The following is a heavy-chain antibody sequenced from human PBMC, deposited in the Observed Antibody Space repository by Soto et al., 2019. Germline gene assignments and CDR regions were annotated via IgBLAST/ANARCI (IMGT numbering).Heavy chain of an antibody. J-gene: IGHJ3*02. D-gene: IGHD3-10*01. CDR2: ISGSGGST. CDR1: GFTFSSYA. Sequence: EVQLLESGGGLVQPGGSLRLSYAASGFTFSSYAMSWVRQAPGKGLEWVSAISGSGGSTYYADSVKGRFTISRDNSKNTLYLQMNSLRAEDTAVYYCAKRGYYYGSGRQLLGAFDIWGQGTMVTVSS. CDR3: AKRGYYYGSGRQLLGAFDI. V-gene: IGHV3-23*01.